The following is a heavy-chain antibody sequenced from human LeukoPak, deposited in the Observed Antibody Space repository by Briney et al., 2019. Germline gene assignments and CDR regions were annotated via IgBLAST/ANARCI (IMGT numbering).Heavy chain of an antibody. CDR3: ARSSTITIFGVLNWFDP. V-gene: IGHV4-4*07. J-gene: IGHJ5*02. CDR2: ISTDGSA. Sequence: SETLSLTCTVSGGSIRSNYWSWIRQSAGKGLEWIGHISTDGSASYNPSLKSRLTMSVDTSKNQFSLTLNSVTAADTAVYYCARSSTITIFGVLNWFDPWGQGTLVTVSS. D-gene: IGHD3-3*01. CDR1: GGSIRSNY.